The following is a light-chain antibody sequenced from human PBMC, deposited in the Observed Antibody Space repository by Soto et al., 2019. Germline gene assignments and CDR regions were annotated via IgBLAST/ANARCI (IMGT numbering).Light chain of an antibody. Sequence: QSILTQPPSASGTPGQRVTISCSGSSSNIGSYAVNWYRQLPGTAPKLLIYRNDQRPSGVPDRFSGSKSGTSASLAISGLQAEDDGDYYCAAWDGSLNGVVFGGGTKLTVL. CDR1: SSNIGSYA. V-gene: IGLV1-44*01. CDR3: AAWDGSLNGVV. J-gene: IGLJ3*02. CDR2: RND.